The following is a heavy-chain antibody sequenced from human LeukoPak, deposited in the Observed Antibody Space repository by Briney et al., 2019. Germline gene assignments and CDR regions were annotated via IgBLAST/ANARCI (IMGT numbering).Heavy chain of an antibody. CDR2: INHSGST. CDR3: ARLRWLHQAYYFDY. J-gene: IGHJ4*02. V-gene: IGHV4-34*01. Sequence: PSETLSLTCAVYGGSFSDYYWSWIRQPPGKGLEWIGEINHSGSTNYNPSLKSRVTISIDTSKKQFSLRLSSVTAADTAVYYCARLRWLHQAYYFDYWAREPWSPSPQ. CDR1: GGSFSDYY. D-gene: IGHD5-24*01.